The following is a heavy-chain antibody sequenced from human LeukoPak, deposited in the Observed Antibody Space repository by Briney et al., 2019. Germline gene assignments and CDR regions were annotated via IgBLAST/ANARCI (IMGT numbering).Heavy chain of an antibody. Sequence: GGSLKLSCAASWFTFSGSALHWVRQASGQGLEWVGRLRSRANSYATAYAASVKGRFTVSRDDSKNTAYLQKNSLKTDDTAVYYCTRKTIAAAGTLVDYWGQGTLVTVSS. CDR2: LRSRANSYAT. D-gene: IGHD6-13*01. CDR1: WFTFSGSA. J-gene: IGHJ4*02. CDR3: TRKTIAAAGTLVDY. V-gene: IGHV3-73*01.